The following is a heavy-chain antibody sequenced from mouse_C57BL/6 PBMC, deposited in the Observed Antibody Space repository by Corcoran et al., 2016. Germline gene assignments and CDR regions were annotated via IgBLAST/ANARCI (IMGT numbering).Heavy chain of an antibody. Sequence: QVQLQQSGAELVKPGASVKISCKASGYAFSSYWMNWVKQRPGKGLEWIGQIYPGDGDTNYNGKFKGKATLTADKSSSTAYMQLSSLTSEDSAVYFCARSGFITTVVATPKMVFDVWGTGTTVTVSS. J-gene: IGHJ1*03. V-gene: IGHV1-80*01. CDR1: GYAFSSYW. CDR3: ARSGFITTVVATPKMVFDV. D-gene: IGHD1-1*01. CDR2: IYPGDGDT.